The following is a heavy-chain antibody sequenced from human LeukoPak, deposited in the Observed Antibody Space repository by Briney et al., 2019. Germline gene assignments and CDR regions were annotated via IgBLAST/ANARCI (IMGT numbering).Heavy chain of an antibody. D-gene: IGHD1-1*01. CDR1: GFTFSSYE. CDR3: ARYCTFRTCSGTKFDS. J-gene: IGHJ4*02. Sequence: GGSLRLSCAASGFTFSSYEMNWVRQAPGKGLEWVSYISSSGSTIYYEDSVKGRFTISRDNAKNSLYLQMNSLRAEDSAVYYCARYCTFRTCSGTKFDSWGQGTLVTVSS. CDR2: ISSSGSTI. V-gene: IGHV3-48*03.